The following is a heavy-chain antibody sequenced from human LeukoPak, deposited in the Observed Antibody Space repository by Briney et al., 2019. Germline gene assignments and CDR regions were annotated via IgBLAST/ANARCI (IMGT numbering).Heavy chain of an antibody. D-gene: IGHD1-26*01. J-gene: IGHJ6*03. CDR2: ISGSSSTI. CDR1: GFSFSAYI. Sequence: GGSLRLSCVASGFSFSAYIMNWVRRAPGKGLEWVSSISGSSSTIYYADSVKGRFTISRDNAKNSLYLQMNSLRAEDTAVYYCARAWDGNYYYYYMDVWGKGTTVTVSS. CDR3: ARAWDGNYYYYYMDV. V-gene: IGHV3-48*01.